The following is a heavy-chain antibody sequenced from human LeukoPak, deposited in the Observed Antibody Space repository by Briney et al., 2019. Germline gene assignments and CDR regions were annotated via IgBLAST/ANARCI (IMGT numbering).Heavy chain of an antibody. CDR2: ISGSGGST. CDR3: AKDRTMVRGGLDY. D-gene: IGHD3-10*01. J-gene: IGHJ4*02. Sequence: GGSLRLSCAASGFTFSSYAVSWVRQAPGKGLEWVSAISGSGGSTYYADSVKGRFTISRDNSKNTLYLQMNSLRAEDTAVYYCAKDRTMVRGGLDYWGQGTLVTVSS. CDR1: GFTFSSYA. V-gene: IGHV3-23*01.